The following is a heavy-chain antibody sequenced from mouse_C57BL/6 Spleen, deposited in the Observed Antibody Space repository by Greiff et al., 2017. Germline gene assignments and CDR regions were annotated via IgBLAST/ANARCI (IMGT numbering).Heavy chain of an antibody. CDR2: IYPRSGNT. J-gene: IGHJ4*01. Sequence: QVQLQQSGAELARPGASVKLSCKASGYTFTSYGISWVKQSTGQGLEWIGEIYPRSGNTYYNEKFKGKATLTADKSSSTAYMELRSLTSEDSAVYFCARGYYGSSGYAMDYWGQGTSVTVSS. CDR3: ARGYYGSSGYAMDY. CDR1: GYTFTSYG. V-gene: IGHV1-81*01. D-gene: IGHD1-1*01.